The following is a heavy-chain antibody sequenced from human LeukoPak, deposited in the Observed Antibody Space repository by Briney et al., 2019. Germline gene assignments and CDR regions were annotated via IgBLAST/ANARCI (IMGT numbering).Heavy chain of an antibody. V-gene: IGHV4-34*01. CDR1: GGSYSGYY. Sequence: SETLTLTCADYGGSYSGYYWRWIRQPPGKGLEWIGEINHSGSTNYNPSLKSRVTISVDTSKNQFSLKLSSVTAADTAVYYCARGAAAGTRRTYYYYYYMDVWGKGTTVTVSS. CDR3: ARGAAAGTRRTYYYYYYMDV. CDR2: INHSGST. D-gene: IGHD6-13*01. J-gene: IGHJ6*03.